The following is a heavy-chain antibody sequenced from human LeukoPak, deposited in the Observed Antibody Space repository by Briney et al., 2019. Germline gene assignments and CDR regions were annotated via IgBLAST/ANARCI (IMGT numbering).Heavy chain of an antibody. V-gene: IGHV3-23*01. J-gene: IGHJ4*02. CDR1: GFTFSSYA. CDR3: ARDIAVAGTFDY. CDR2: ISGSGGST. D-gene: IGHD6-19*01. Sequence: GGSLRLSCAASGFTFSSYAMSWVRQAPGKGLEWVSAISGSGGSTYYADSVKGRFTISRDNSKNTLYLQMNSLRAEDTAVYYCARDIAVAGTFDYWGQGTLVTVSS.